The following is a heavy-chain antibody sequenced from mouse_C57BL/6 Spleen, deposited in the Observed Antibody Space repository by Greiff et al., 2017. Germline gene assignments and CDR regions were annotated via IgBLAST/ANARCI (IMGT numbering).Heavy chain of an antibody. CDR2: IDPSDSYT. Sequence: QVQLQQPGAELVMPGASVKLSCKASGYTFTSYWMHWVKQRPGQGLEWIGEIDPSDSYTNYNQKFKGKSTLTVDKSSSTAYRQLSSMTSEDSAVYYCTVWDYYGSREWGQGTTLTVSS. CDR1: GYTFTSYW. D-gene: IGHD1-1*01. J-gene: IGHJ2*01. CDR3: TVWDYYGSRE. V-gene: IGHV1-69*01.